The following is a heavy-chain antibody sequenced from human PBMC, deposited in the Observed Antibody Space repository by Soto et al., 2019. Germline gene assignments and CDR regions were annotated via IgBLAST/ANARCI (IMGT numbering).Heavy chain of an antibody. V-gene: IGHV3-23*01. CDR2: ISGAGGST. CDR3: AKGRPPFDL. Sequence: EVQLLESGGGLVQPGGSLRLSCAASQFTFSYYAMGWVRQAPGKGLEWVSLISGAGGSTNYADSVKGRFAISRDNSENTLYLKMHSLSAEDTAVYYCAKGRPPFDLWGRGTLVIVSS. D-gene: IGHD6-6*01. CDR1: QFTFSYYA. J-gene: IGHJ2*01.